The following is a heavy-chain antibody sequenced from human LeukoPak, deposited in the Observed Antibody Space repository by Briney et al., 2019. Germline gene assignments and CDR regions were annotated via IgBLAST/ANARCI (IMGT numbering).Heavy chain of an antibody. Sequence: SETLSLTCTVSGGSISSSSYYWGWIRQPPGKGLEWIGSIYYSGSTYNNPSLKSRVTISIDTSKSQFSLNLSSVTAADTAVYYCARQYGGSFLVHDTFDMWGQGTMVTVSS. CDR3: ARQYGGSFLVHDTFDM. J-gene: IGHJ3*02. V-gene: IGHV4-39*07. CDR2: IYYSGST. CDR1: GGSISSSSYY. D-gene: IGHD1-26*01.